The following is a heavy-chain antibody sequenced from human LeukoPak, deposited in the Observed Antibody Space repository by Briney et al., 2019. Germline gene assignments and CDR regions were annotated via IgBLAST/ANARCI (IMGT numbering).Heavy chain of an antibody. CDR1: GFSFTNAW. CDR2: IKSKGDGETT. V-gene: IGHV3-15*01. D-gene: IGHD3-10*01. Sequence: GGSLRLSCADSGFSFTNAWMNWVRQAPGKGLEWVGRIKSKGDGETTDYAAPVKGRFTMSRDDSKATLYLQMNSLKAEDTAVYYCTTDLGITMIRGVIVYWGQGTLVTVSS. J-gene: IGHJ4*02. CDR3: TTDLGITMIRGVIVY.